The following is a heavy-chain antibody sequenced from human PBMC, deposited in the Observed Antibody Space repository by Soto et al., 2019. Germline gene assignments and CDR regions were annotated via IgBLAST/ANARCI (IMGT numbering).Heavy chain of an antibody. D-gene: IGHD6-13*01. Sequence: QVQLVQSGVEVKKPGSSVKVSCKASGGTFSSYAISWVRKAPGQGLEWMGGIIPIFGTANYAQKFHGRVTITADESTSTAYMELSSLRSEDTAVYYCARVSQLAAASGLMFDYWGQGTLVTVSS. CDR1: GGTFSSYA. CDR3: ARVSQLAAASGLMFDY. V-gene: IGHV1-69*01. CDR2: IIPIFGTA. J-gene: IGHJ4*02.